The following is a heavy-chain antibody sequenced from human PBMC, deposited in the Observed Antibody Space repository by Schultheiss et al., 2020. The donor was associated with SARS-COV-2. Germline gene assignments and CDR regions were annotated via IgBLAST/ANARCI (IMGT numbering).Heavy chain of an antibody. J-gene: IGHJ5*02. CDR3: ARSGRGELLHWFDP. CDR1: GGSISSSSYY. CDR2: IYYSGST. V-gene: IGHV4-39*07. Sequence: SETLSLTCTVSGGSISSSSYYWGWIRQPPGKGLQWIGSIYYSGSTYYNPSLKSRVTMSVDTSKNQFSLKLTSVTAVDTAVYYCARSGRGELLHWFDPWGQGTLVTVSS. D-gene: IGHD1-26*01.